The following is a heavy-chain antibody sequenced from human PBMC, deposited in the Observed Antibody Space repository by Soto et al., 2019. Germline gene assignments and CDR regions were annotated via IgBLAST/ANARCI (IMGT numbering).Heavy chain of an antibody. CDR3: ASIEGGITGPTGWFDP. CDR2: IIPIFGTA. D-gene: IGHD1-7*01. J-gene: IGHJ5*02. Sequence: QVQLVQSGAEVKKPGSSVKVSCKASGGTFSSYAISWVRQAPGQGREWMGGIIPIFGTANYAQKFQGRVTITAETSTSTAYMVLRSLRSEDTAVYYCASIEGGITGPTGWFDPWGQGTMVTVSA. V-gene: IGHV1-69*06. CDR1: GGTFSSYA.